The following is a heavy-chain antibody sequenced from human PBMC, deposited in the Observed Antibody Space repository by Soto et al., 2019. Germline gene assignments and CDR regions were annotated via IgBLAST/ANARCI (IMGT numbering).Heavy chain of an antibody. CDR2: VHNSGRT. CDR1: GGSITSHY. CDR3: ARETCNVGSCHYDY. J-gene: IGHJ4*02. Sequence: SETLSLTCTVSGGSITSHYWSWIRQPPGKGLEWIGYVHNSGRTNYNPSLKSRVTISVDTSKNQFSLKLSSVTAADTAVYYCARETCNVGSCHYDYWGLGTLVTVSS. D-gene: IGHD2-15*01. V-gene: IGHV4-59*11.